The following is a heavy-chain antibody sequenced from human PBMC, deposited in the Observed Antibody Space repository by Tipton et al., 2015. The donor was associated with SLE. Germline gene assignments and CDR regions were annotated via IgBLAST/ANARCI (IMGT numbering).Heavy chain of an antibody. D-gene: IGHD3-10*01. CDR1: GGSFSGYY. Sequence: LRLSCAVYGGSFSGYYWSWIRQPPGKGLDWIGEINHSGSTNYNPSLKSRVTISVDTSKNQFSLKLSSVTAADTAVYYCARFDVLLWFRGFDYWGQGTLVTVSS. CDR2: INHSGST. CDR3: ARFDVLLWFRGFDY. J-gene: IGHJ4*02. V-gene: IGHV4-34*01.